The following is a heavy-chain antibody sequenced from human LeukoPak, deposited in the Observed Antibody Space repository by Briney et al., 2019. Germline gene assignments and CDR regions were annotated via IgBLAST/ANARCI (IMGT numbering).Heavy chain of an antibody. CDR1: GGSISSYY. CDR3: ARALGAFDI. Sequence: SETLSLTCTVSGGSISSYYWSWIRQPPGKGLEWIGYIYYSGSTNYSPSLKSRVTISVDTSKNQFSLKLNSVTAADTAVYYCARALGAFDIWGQGTMVTVSS. J-gene: IGHJ3*02. CDR2: IYYSGST. V-gene: IGHV4-59*12.